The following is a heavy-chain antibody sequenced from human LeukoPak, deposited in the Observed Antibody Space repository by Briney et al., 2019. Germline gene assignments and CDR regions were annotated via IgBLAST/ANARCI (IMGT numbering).Heavy chain of an antibody. D-gene: IGHD3-3*01. CDR2: ISGSGGST. V-gene: IGHV3-23*01. CDR3: AKEEWLLAVYFDY. J-gene: IGHJ4*02. Sequence: PGGSLRLSCAASGFTFNKCAMTWVRQAPGKGLEWVSTISGSGGSTYYADSVKGQFTISRDNSKNTLYLQMNSLRAEDTAVYYCAKEEWLLAVYFDYWGQGTLVTVSS. CDR1: GFTFNKCA.